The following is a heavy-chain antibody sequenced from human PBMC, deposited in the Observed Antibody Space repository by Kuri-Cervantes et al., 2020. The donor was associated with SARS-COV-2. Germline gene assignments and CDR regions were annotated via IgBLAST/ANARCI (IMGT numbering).Heavy chain of an antibody. V-gene: IGHV3-66*02. Sequence: GESLKISCAASGFTVSSNYMSWVRQAPGKGLEWVSVIYSGGSTYYADSVKGRFTISRDNSKNTLYLQMNSLRAEDTAVYYCAKATVTLYFDYWGQGTLVTVSS. CDR2: IYSGGST. CDR3: AKATVTLYFDY. D-gene: IGHD4-17*01. J-gene: IGHJ4*02. CDR1: GFTVSSNY.